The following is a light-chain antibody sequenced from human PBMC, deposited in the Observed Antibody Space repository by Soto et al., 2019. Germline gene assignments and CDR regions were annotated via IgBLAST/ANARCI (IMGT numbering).Light chain of an antibody. CDR1: SSDIGGYNY. J-gene: IGLJ2*01. CDR3: SSYTSSSTLWV. CDR2: DVS. V-gene: IGLV2-14*01. Sequence: QSALTQPASMSGAREQSITMSCTATSSDIGGYNYVSWYQQHPGKAPKLMIYDVSNRPSGVSNRFSGSKSGNTASLTISGLQAEDEADYYCSSYTSSSTLWVFGGGTKLTVL.